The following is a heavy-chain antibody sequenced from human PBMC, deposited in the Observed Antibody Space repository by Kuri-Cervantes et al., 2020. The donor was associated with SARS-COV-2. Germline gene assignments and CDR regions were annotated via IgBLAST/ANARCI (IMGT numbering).Heavy chain of an antibody. CDR2: IYHSGST. D-gene: IGHD3-3*01. J-gene: IGHJ4*02. CDR1: GYSISSGYY. Sequence: SQTLSLPCSGSGYSISSGYYWGWIRKSPGKGLEWIGSIYHSGSTYYNPSHKSRVTMSVDTSKNQVSLKLSPVTAADTAVYYCEREMFWYDFWSVYSCYFDYWGQGTLVTVSS. CDR3: EREMFWYDFWSVYSCYFDY. V-gene: IGHV4-38-2*02.